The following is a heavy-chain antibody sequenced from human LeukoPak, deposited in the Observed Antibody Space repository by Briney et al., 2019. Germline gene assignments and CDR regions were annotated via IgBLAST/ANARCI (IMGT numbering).Heavy chain of an antibody. D-gene: IGHD3-10*01. CDR1: GGSISSSS. CDR3: ASIWFGELC. Sequence: ETLSLTCTVSGGSISSSSYYWGWIRQPPGKGLEWVSSISSSSSYIYYADSVKGRFTISRDNAKNSLYLQMNSLRAEDTAVYYCASIWFGELCWGQGTLVTVSS. CDR2: ISSSSSYI. V-gene: IGHV3-21*01. J-gene: IGHJ4*02.